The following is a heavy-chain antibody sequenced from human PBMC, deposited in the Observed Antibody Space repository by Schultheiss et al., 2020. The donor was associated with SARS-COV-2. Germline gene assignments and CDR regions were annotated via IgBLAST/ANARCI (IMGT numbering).Heavy chain of an antibody. J-gene: IGHJ3*02. CDR1: EFTFSSYG. CDR3: ASRYCSGGSCRLYAFDI. Sequence: GGSLRLSCAASEFTFSSYGMHWVRQAPGKGLEWVSAISGSGGSTYYADSVKGRFTISRDNSKNTLYLQMNSLRADDTAVYYCASRYCSGGSCRLYAFDIWGQGTMVTVSS. D-gene: IGHD2-15*01. CDR2: ISGSGGST. V-gene: IGHV3-23*01.